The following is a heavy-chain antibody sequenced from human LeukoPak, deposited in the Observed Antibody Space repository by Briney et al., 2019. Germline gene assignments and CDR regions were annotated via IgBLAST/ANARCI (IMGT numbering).Heavy chain of an antibody. D-gene: IGHD3-22*01. CDR3: TTEGLEDRPGYYYDSSGYYDSGFDV. Sequence: GGSLRLSCAASGFTFSNAWMSWVRQAPGKGLEWVGRIKSKTDGGTTDYAAPVKGRFTISRDDSKNTLYLQMNSLKTEDTAVYYCTTEGLEDRPGYYYDSSGYYDSGFDVWGQGTTVTVSS. V-gene: IGHV3-15*01. CDR1: GFTFSNAW. J-gene: IGHJ6*02. CDR2: IKSKTDGGTT.